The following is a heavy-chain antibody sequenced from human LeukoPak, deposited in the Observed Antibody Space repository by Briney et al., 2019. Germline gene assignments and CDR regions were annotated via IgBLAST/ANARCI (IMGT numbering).Heavy chain of an antibody. CDR2: IYYSGST. CDR1: GGSISSSSYY. D-gene: IGHD5-18*01. J-gene: IGHJ3*02. CDR3: ARASKGGYSYVRRAFDI. Sequence: KTSETLSLTCTVSGGSISSSSYYWGWIRQPPGKGLEWIGSIYYSGSTYYNPSLKSRVTISVDTSKNQFSLKLSSVTAADTAVYYCARASKGGYSYVRRAFDIWGQGTMVTVSS. V-gene: IGHV4-39*07.